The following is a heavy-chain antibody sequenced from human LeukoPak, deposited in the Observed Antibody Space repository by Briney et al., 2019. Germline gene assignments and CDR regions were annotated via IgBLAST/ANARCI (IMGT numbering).Heavy chain of an antibody. V-gene: IGHV4-59*01. CDR1: GGSISSYY. Sequence: SETLSLTCTVPGGSISSYYWSWIRQPPGKGLEWIGYIYYSGSTNYNPSLKSRVTISVDTSKNQFSLKLSSVTAADTAVYYCARVSVGLVIRSYYFDYWGQGTLVTVSS. J-gene: IGHJ4*02. CDR3: ARVSVGLVIRSYYFDY. CDR2: IYYSGST. D-gene: IGHD3/OR15-3a*01.